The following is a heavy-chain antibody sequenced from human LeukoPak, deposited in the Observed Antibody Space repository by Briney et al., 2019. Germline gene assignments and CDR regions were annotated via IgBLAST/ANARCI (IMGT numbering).Heavy chain of an antibody. D-gene: IGHD3-3*01. CDR2: ISSSGSTI. CDR3: ARTRYDFWSGYGVDIDY. CDR1: GFTFSSYE. V-gene: IGHV3-48*03. Sequence: GGSLRLSCAASGFTFSSYEMNWVRQAPGKGLEWASYISSSGSTIYYADSVKGRFTISRDNAKNSLYLQMNSLRAEDTAVYYCARTRYDFWSGYGVDIDYWGQGTLVTVSS. J-gene: IGHJ4*02.